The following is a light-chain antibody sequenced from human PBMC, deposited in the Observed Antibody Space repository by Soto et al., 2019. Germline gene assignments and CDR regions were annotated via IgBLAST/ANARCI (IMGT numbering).Light chain of an antibody. CDR1: QSIYRW. CDR2: DAS. V-gene: IGKV1-5*01. CDR3: QQFSLFPWT. J-gene: IGKJ1*01. Sequence: DVQMTQSSSTLSASVGDSVTITCRATQSIYRWLAWYQQKPGKAPKLVIFDASRVESGVPSRFSGSGSGTEFTLTISSLQPDDCATYFCQQFSLFPWTFGQGTKVEF.